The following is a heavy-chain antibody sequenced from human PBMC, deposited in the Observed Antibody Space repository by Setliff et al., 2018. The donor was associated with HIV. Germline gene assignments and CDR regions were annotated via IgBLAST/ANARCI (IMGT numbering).Heavy chain of an antibody. V-gene: IGHV4-31*03. CDR2: IHYSGNT. CDR1: GGSFSSGAYY. Sequence: SETLSPTCTVSGGSFSSGAYYWSWIRQHPGKGLEWSGYIHYSGNTYNNPSLNSRISISVDMSKNKFSLKLCSLTAADTAVYYCARGGLGVVTSFDSWGPGTLVTVSS. D-gene: IGHD3-3*01. CDR3: ARGGLGVVTSFDS. J-gene: IGHJ4*01.